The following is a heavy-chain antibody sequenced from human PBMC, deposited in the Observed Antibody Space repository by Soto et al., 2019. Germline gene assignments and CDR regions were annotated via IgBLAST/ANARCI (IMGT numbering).Heavy chain of an antibody. CDR3: ARVYSRSPPDY. Sequence: GSLRLSCAASGFTFSSYSMNWVRQAPGKGLEWVSSISSSSSYIYYADSVKCRFTISRDNAKNSLYLQMNSLRAEDTAVYYCARVYSRSPPDYWGQGTLFTVSS. V-gene: IGHV3-21*01. D-gene: IGHD1-26*01. J-gene: IGHJ4*02. CDR1: GFTFSSYS. CDR2: ISSSSSYI.